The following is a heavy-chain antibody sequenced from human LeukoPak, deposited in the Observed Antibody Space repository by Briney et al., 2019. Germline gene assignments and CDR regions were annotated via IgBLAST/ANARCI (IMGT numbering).Heavy chain of an antibody. V-gene: IGHV4-59*01. Sequence: SETLSLTCTVSGGSISSYYWSWIRQPPGKGLEWIGYIYYSGSTNYNPSLKSRVTISVDTSKNQFSLKLSSVTAADTAVYYCAGDADDSSGYGFDYWGQGTLVTVSS. CDR3: AGDADDSSGYGFDY. CDR2: IYYSGST. J-gene: IGHJ4*02. D-gene: IGHD3-22*01. CDR1: GGSISSYY.